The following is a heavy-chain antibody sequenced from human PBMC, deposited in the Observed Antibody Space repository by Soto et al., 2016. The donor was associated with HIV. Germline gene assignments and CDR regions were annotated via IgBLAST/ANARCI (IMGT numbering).Heavy chain of an antibody. V-gene: IGHV1-2*02. Sequence: QVQLVQSGAEVKKPGASVKVSCKTSGYTFTGYYMHWVRQAPGQGLEWMAWINPNSGGTNYAQKFQGRVTMTRDTSISTAYMELSRLRSDDTAVYYCAREGGKGGDYYGMDVWGQGTTVTVSS. CDR2: INPNSGGT. D-gene: IGHD3-16*01. CDR1: GYTFTGYY. CDR3: AREGGKGGDYYGMDV. J-gene: IGHJ6*02.